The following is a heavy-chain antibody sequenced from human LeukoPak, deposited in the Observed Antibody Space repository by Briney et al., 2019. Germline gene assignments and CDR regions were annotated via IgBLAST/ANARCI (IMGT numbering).Heavy chain of an antibody. D-gene: IGHD3-10*01. CDR3: ARQSRDGSKTRGYYFDY. Sequence: ASVKVSCKASGYTFTNYYMHWVREAPGQGLEWMGIINPSGGSTSNAQKFQERVTMTRDTSTSTVYMELSSLRSEDTAVYYCARQSRDGSKTRGYYFDYWGPGTQVTVSS. CDR1: GYTFTNYY. J-gene: IGHJ4*02. V-gene: IGHV1-46*01. CDR2: INPSGGST.